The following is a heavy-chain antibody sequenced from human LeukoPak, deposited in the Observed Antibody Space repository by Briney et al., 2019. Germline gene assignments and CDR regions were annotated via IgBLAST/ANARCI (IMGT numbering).Heavy chain of an antibody. D-gene: IGHD3-22*01. V-gene: IGHV3-48*04. CDR1: GFTFSSYA. Sequence: PGGSLRLSCAASGFTFSSYAMNWVRQAPGKGLEWGSFISSSSSTIYNADSVKGRFTISRDNAKNSLYLQMNSLRAEDTAVYYCASIYYYDSSGYYPFDYWGQGTLVTVSS. J-gene: IGHJ4*02. CDR2: ISSSSSTI. CDR3: ASIYYYDSSGYYPFDY.